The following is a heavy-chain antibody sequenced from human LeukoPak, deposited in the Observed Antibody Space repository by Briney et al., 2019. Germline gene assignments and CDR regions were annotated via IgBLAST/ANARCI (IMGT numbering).Heavy chain of an antibody. J-gene: IGHJ4*02. D-gene: IGHD3-3*01. CDR2: ISGSGGST. CDR1: GFSFSSYA. CDR3: AKDPEEWPRW. Sequence: GGSLRLSCVASGFSFSSYAMSWVRQAPGKGLEWVSAISGSGGSTYYADSVKGRFTISRDNSKNTLYLQMNSLRAEDTAVYYCAKDPEEWPRWWGQGTLVTVSS. V-gene: IGHV3-23*01.